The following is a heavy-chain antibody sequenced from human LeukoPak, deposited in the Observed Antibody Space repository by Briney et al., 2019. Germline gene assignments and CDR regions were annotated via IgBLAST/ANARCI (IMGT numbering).Heavy chain of an antibody. Sequence: PGGSLRLSCAASGFTFSSYAMSWVRQAPGKGLEWVSAISGSGGSTYYADSVKGRFTISRDNSKNTLYLQMNSLRAEDTAVYYCAKVVSGGRRLYYFDYWGQGTLVTVSS. CDR2: ISGSGGST. V-gene: IGHV3-23*01. J-gene: IGHJ4*02. CDR3: AKVVSGGRRLYYFDY. D-gene: IGHD3-10*01. CDR1: GFTFSSYA.